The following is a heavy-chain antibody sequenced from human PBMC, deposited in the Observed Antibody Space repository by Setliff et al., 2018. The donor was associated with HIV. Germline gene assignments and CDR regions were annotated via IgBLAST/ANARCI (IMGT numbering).Heavy chain of an antibody. V-gene: IGHV4-4*09. CDR1: GASISDYY. CDR2: VFSSGST. D-gene: IGHD2-21*02. Sequence: PSETLSLTCTVSGASISDYYWNWIRQPPGKGLEWVGYVFSSGSTNYNPSLKSRVTVSVDTSKNQFYLNLRSVTATDTAIYSCARSRHCGSDCYFDLSGQGTLVTVSS. J-gene: IGHJ4*02. CDR3: ARSRHCGSDCYFDL.